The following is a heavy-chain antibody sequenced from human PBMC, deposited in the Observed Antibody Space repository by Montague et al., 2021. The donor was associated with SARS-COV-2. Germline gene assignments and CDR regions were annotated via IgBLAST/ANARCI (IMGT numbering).Heavy chain of an antibody. CDR2: VNHSGST. Sequence: SETLSLTCAVYGGSFSGYYWSWIRQPPGKGLEWIGEVNHSGSTNYNPSLTRRVTISVDTSKDRFSLKMNSVSAADTAVYYCARGQVTIFGVLIMLPAAGALDIWGRGTMVSVSS. CDR3: ARGQVTIFGVLIMLPAAGALDI. V-gene: IGHV4-34*01. CDR1: GGSFSGYY. D-gene: IGHD3-3*01. J-gene: IGHJ3*02.